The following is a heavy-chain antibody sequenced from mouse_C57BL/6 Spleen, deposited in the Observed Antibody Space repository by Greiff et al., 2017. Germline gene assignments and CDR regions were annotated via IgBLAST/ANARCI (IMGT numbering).Heavy chain of an antibody. CDR2: FHPYNDDT. V-gene: IGHV1-47*01. CDR1: GYTFTTYP. J-gene: IGHJ4*01. CDR3: ARGGPPYYAMDY. Sequence: QVHVKQSGAELVKPGASVKMSCKASGYTFTTYPIEWMKQNHGKSLEWIGNFHPYNDDTKYNEKFKGKATLTVEKSSSTVYLELSRLTSDDSAVYYCARGGPPYYAMDYWGQGTSVTVSS.